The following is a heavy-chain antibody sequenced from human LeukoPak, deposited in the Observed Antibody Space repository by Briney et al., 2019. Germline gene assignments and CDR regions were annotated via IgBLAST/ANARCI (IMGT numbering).Heavy chain of an antibody. CDR1: GFTFSSYG. J-gene: IGHJ4*02. Sequence: GGSLRLSCAASGFTFSSYGMHWVRQAPGKGLEWVAFIRYDGSNKYYADSVKGRFTISRDNSKNTLYLRMNSLRAEDTAVYYCARHKPVYDTSAYFDYWGQGTLVTVSS. CDR2: IRYDGSNK. V-gene: IGHV3-30*02. D-gene: IGHD3-22*01. CDR3: ARHKPVYDTSAYFDY.